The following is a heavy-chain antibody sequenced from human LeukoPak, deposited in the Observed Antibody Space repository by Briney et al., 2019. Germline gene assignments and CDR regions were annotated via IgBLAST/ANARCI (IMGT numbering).Heavy chain of an antibody. J-gene: IGHJ3*02. CDR2: ISSGSSTI. D-gene: IGHD5-18*01. CDR1: GFTFSSYA. CDR3: ARDARGYTSGYTFDI. V-gene: IGHV3-48*02. Sequence: GGSLRLSCAASGFTFSSYAMSWVRQAPGEGLEWVSYISSGSSTIYYADSVKGRFTISRDNAKNSLYLQMNSLRDEDTAVYYCARDARGYTSGYTFDIWGQGTMVTVSS.